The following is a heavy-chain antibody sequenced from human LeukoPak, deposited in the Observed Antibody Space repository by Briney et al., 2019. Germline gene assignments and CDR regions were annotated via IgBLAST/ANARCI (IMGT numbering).Heavy chain of an antibody. CDR2: IIPIFGTA. Sequence: GASVKVSCKASGGTFSSYAISWVRQAPGQGLEWMGGIIPIFGTANYAQKFRGRVTITADKSTSTAYMELSSLRSEDTAVYYCARDYRGQQLVLYYWGQGTLVTVSS. CDR1: GGTFSSYA. CDR3: ARDYRGQQLVLYY. V-gene: IGHV1-69*06. J-gene: IGHJ4*02. D-gene: IGHD6-13*01.